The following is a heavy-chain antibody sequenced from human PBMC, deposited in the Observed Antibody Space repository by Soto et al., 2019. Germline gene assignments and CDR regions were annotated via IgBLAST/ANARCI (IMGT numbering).Heavy chain of an antibody. D-gene: IGHD1-26*01. V-gene: IGHV1-69*13. Sequence: RASVKVSCKASGGTFSSYAISWVRQAPGQGLEWMGGIIPIFGTANYAQKFQGRVTITADESTSTAYMELSSLRSEDTAVYYCAREGGIVASPPQPRNYNWFDPWGQGTLVTVSS. CDR3: AREGGIVASPPQPRNYNWFDP. J-gene: IGHJ5*02. CDR1: GGTFSSYA. CDR2: IIPIFGTA.